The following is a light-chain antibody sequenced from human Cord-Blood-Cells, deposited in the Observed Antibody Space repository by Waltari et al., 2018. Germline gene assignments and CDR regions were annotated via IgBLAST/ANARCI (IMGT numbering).Light chain of an antibody. J-gene: IGLJ2*01. CDR1: SSNIGRNT. CDR3: AAWDDSLNGVV. Sequence: QSVLTQPPSASGTPGQRVTISCSGSSSNIGRNTVNWYQQHPGTAPKLLMYSNTQRPSGVPDRFSGSKSGTSASLAISGLQSEDEADYYCAAWDDSLNGVVFGGGTKLTVL. CDR2: SNT. V-gene: IGLV1-44*01.